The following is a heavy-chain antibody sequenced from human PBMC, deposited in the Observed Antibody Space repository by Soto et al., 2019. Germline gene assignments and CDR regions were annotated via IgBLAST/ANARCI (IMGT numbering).Heavy chain of an antibody. Sequence: QVQLQESGPGLVKPSQTLSLTCTVSGGSISSGGYYWSWIRQHPGKGLEWIGYIYYSGSTYYNPSLKSRVTISVDTSKNQFSLKLSSVTAADTAVYYCARTDGCQVATIACRGYDFDYWGQGTLVTVSS. CDR1: GGSISSGGYY. CDR2: IYYSGST. V-gene: IGHV4-31*03. CDR3: ARTDGCQVATIACRGYDFDY. J-gene: IGHJ4*02. D-gene: IGHD5-12*01.